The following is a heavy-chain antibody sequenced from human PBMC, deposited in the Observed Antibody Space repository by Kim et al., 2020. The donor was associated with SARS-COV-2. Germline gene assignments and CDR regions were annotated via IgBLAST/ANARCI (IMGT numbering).Heavy chain of an antibody. V-gene: IGHV4-59*13. CDR1: GGSISSYY. D-gene: IGHD3-10*01. CDR2: IYYSGST. Sequence: SETLSLTCTFSGGSISSYYWSWIRQPPGKGLEWIGYIYYSGSTNYNPSLKSRVTISVDTSKNQFSLKLSSVTAADTAVYYCARAGESGWFRVISGMDVWGQGTTVTVSS. CDR3: ARAGESGWFRVISGMDV. J-gene: IGHJ6*02.